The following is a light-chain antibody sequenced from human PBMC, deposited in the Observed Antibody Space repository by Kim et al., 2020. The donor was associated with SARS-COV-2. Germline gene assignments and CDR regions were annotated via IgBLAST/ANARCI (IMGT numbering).Light chain of an antibody. V-gene: IGKV1-39*01. J-gene: IGKJ1*01. Sequence: ASVGDRVTMSCRASQDVGTYLTWFQQRPGKAPNLLIFAASTLQSGVPTRFSGSGSGTDFTLTIRSLRPEDFATYYCQQGFSTPRTFGQGTKVDIK. CDR1: QDVGTY. CDR3: QQGFSTPRT. CDR2: AAS.